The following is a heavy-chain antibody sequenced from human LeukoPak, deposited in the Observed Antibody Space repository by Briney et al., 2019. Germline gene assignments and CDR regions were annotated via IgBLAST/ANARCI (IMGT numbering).Heavy chain of an antibody. J-gene: IGHJ4*02. D-gene: IGHD3-16*01. CDR2: ISYDGSNK. CDR3: AFGVEGRYYFDY. CDR1: GFTFSSYA. Sequence: PGGSLRLSCAASGFTFSSYAMHWVRQAPGKGLEWVAVISYDGSNKYYADSVKGRFTISRDNSKNTLYLQMNSLRAEDTAVYYCAFGVEGRYYFDYWGQGTLVTVSS. V-gene: IGHV3-30*04.